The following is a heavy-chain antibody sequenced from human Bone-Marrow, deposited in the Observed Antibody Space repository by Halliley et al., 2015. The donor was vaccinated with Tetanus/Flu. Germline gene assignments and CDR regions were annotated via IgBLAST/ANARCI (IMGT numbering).Heavy chain of an antibody. D-gene: IGHD3-3*01. Sequence: WVSSISSVSKTIKYADPLKCRFPISRDTAKNSLYLQMNSLRAEDTAVYFCAIDGDFLSGRNFDLWGLGSLVTFSS. J-gene: IGHJ4*02. CDR2: ISSVSKTI. CDR3: AIDGDFLSGRNFDL. V-gene: IGHV3-21*01.